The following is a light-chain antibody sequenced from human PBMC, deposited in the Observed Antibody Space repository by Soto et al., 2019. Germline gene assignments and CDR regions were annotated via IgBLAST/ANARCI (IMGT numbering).Light chain of an antibody. J-gene: IGLJ1*01. V-gene: IGLV2-14*03. CDR2: AVS. CDR1: SSDVGGYNY. Sequence: QSALTQPASVSGSPGQSITISCTGTSSDVGGYNYVSWYQHHPGKAPKLMIYAVSNRPSGVSNRFSGSKSGNTASLTISGLQAEEEADYYCSSYTSSSTRVFGTGTKLTVL. CDR3: SSYTSSSTRV.